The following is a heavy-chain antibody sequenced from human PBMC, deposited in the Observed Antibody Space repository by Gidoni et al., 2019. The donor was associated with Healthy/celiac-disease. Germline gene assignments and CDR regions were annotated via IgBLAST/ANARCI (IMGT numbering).Heavy chain of an antibody. D-gene: IGHD3-9*01. CDR1: GFTFSSYS. CDR2: ISSSSSYI. Sequence: EVQLVESGGGLVKPGGSLRLSCAASGFTFSSYSMNWVRQAPGKGLEWVSSISSSSSYIYYADSVKGRFTISRDNAKNSLYLQMNSLRAEDTAVYYCARTPDYDILTGPFDYWGQGTLVTVSS. CDR3: ARTPDYDILTGPFDY. J-gene: IGHJ4*02. V-gene: IGHV3-21*01.